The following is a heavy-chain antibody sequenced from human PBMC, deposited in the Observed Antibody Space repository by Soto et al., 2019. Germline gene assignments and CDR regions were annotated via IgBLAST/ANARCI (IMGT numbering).Heavy chain of an antibody. CDR1: GYTFTSYD. J-gene: IGHJ5*02. V-gene: IGHV1-8*01. D-gene: IGHD4-17*01. CDR2: MNPNSGNT. Sequence: QVQLVQSGAEVKKPGASVKVSCKASGYTFTSYDINWERQATGQGLEYLVWMNPNSGNTGYVQKFQGRVTMTGDTAISTAYMELSSLRSEDTAVYFCARGVKYGAYSRWFDPWGQGTLVTVSS. CDR3: ARGVKYGAYSRWFDP.